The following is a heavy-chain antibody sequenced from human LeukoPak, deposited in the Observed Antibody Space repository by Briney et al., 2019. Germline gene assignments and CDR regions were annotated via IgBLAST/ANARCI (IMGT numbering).Heavy chain of an antibody. CDR3: TTDRRLTVAFDI. J-gene: IGHJ3*02. CDR1: GFTFSNAW. Sequence: PGGSLRLSCAASGFTFSNAWMSWVRQAPGKGLEWVGRIKSKTDGGTTDYAAPVKGRFTISRDDSKNTLYLQMNSLKTEDTAVYYCTTDRRLTVAFDIWGQGTMVTVSS. CDR2: IKSKTDGGTT. V-gene: IGHV3-15*01. D-gene: IGHD6-25*01.